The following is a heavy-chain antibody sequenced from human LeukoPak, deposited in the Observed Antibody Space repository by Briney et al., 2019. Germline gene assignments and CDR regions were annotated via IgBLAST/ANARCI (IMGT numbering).Heavy chain of an antibody. CDR1: GFTFTSSA. J-gene: IGHJ4*02. Sequence: GTSVKVSCKASGFTFTSSAMQWVRQARGQRLEWIGWIVVGSGNTNYAQKFQERVTITRDMSTSRAYMELSSLRSEDTAVYYCAAVQVGANYYFDNWGQGTLVTVSS. D-gene: IGHD1-26*01. CDR3: AAVQVGANYYFDN. CDR2: IVVGSGNT. V-gene: IGHV1-58*02.